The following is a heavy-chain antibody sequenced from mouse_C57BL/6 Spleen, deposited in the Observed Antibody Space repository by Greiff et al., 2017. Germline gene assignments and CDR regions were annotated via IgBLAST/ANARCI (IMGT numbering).Heavy chain of an antibody. CDR2: INPNNGGT. CDR1: GYTFTDYN. J-gene: IGHJ1*03. V-gene: IGHV1-18*01. CDR3: ARKDYYGSSPYFDV. Sequence: EVQLQQSGPELVKPGASVKIPCKASGYTFTDYNMDWVKQSHGKSLEWIGDINPNNGGTIYNQKFKGKATLTVDKSSSTAYMELRSLTSEDTTVYYCARKDYYGSSPYFDVWGTGTTVTVSS. D-gene: IGHD1-1*01.